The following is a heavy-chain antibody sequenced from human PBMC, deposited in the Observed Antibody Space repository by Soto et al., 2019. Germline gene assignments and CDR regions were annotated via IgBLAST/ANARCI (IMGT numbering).Heavy chain of an antibody. D-gene: IGHD1-1*01. CDR1: GFTFSSYG. Sequence: PGGSLRLSCAASGFTFSSYGMHWVRQAPGKGLEWVAVISYDGSNKYYADSVKGRFTISRDNSKNTLYLQMNSLRAEDTAVYYCAPTGTNRYFDYWGQGTLVTVSS. CDR3: APTGTNRYFDY. V-gene: IGHV3-30*03. J-gene: IGHJ4*02. CDR2: ISYDGSNK.